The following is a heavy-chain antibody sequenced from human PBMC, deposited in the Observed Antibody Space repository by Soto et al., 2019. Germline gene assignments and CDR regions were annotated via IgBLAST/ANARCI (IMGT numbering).Heavy chain of an antibody. CDR2: IYYSGST. CDR3: ARVVLGYCSSTSCRYYYYMDV. V-gene: IGHV4-61*08. CDR1: GCSISSGGYY. J-gene: IGHJ6*03. Sequence: SETLSLTCTVSGCSISSGGYYWSWIRQPPGKGLEWIGYIYYSGSTNYNPSLKSRVTISVDTSKNQFSLKLSSVTAADTAVYYCARVVLGYCSSTSCRYYYYMDVWGKGTTVTVSS. D-gene: IGHD2-2*01.